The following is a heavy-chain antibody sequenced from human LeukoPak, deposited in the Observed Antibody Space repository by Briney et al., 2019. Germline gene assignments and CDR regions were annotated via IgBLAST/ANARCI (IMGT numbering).Heavy chain of an antibody. Sequence: GGSLRLSCAASGFTFSSYSMNWVRQAPXKXLEWVSYISSSSTTIYYADSVKGRFTISRDNAKNSLYLQMNSLRDEDTAVYYCARGSVAVAGTTYYYGMDVWGQGTTVTVSS. J-gene: IGHJ6*02. V-gene: IGHV3-48*02. CDR2: ISSSSTTI. D-gene: IGHD6-19*01. CDR3: ARGSVAVAGTTYYYGMDV. CDR1: GFTFSSYS.